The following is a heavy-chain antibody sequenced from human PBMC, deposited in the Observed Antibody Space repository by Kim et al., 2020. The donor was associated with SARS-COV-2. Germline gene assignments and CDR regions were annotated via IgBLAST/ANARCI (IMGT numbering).Heavy chain of an antibody. V-gene: IGHV5-10-1*01. J-gene: IGHJ4*02. CDR1: GYSFTSYW. D-gene: IGHD3-3*01. Sequence: GESLKISCKGSGYSFTSYWISWVRQMPGKGLEWMGRIDPSDSYTNYSPSFQGHVTISADKSISTAYLQWSSLKASDTAMYYCARHRRHVNFWSGIEPRSIDYWGQGTLVTVSS. CDR3: ARHRRHVNFWSGIEPRSIDY. CDR2: IDPSDSYT.